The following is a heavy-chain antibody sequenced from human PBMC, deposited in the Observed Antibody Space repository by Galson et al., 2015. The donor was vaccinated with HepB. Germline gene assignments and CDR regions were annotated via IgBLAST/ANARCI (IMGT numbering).Heavy chain of an antibody. J-gene: IGHJ3*02. D-gene: IGHD5-24*01. CDR1: GFTFSSYS. CDR2: ISSSSSYI. Sequence: SLRLSCAASGFTFSSYSMNWVRQAPGKGLEWVSSISSSSSYIYYADSVKGRFTISRDNAKNSLYLQMNSLRAEDTAVYYCARDVRDGYNYDDAFDIWGQGTMVTVSS. CDR3: ARDVRDGYNYDDAFDI. V-gene: IGHV3-21*01.